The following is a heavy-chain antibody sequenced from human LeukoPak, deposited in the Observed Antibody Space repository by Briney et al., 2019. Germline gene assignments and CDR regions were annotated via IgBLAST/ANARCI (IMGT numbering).Heavy chain of an antibody. CDR3: ARSFWSGYYIIQNWFDP. CDR2: IIPIFGTA. Sequence: SVKVSCKASGGTFSSYAISWVRQAPGQGLEWMGGIIPIFGTANYAQKFQGRVTITADESTSTAYMELSSLRSEDTAAYYCARSFWSGYYIIQNWFDPWGQGTLVTVSS. J-gene: IGHJ5*02. CDR1: GGTFSSYA. V-gene: IGHV1-69*13. D-gene: IGHD3-3*01.